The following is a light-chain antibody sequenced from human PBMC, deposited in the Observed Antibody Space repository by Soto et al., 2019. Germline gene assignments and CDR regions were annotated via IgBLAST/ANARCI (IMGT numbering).Light chain of an antibody. J-gene: IGKJ2*01. V-gene: IGKV4-1*01. CDR2: SAS. CDR1: QSVLSSSNNENY. Sequence: DIVMTQSPDSLAVSLGERATINCKSSQSVLSSSNNENYLAWYQLRPGQPPKLLIYSASTRAFGVPDRFSGRGAATYFSLTISNLQALDVVIYYCQQHLNTPPFMYTFCQGTKREIK. CDR3: QQHLNTPPFMYT.